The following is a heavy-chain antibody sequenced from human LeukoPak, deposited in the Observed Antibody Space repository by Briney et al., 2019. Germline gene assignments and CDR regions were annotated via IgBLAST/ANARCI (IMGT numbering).Heavy chain of an antibody. D-gene: IGHD2-15*01. CDR2: ISSNGGST. V-gene: IGHV3-64*01. CDR3: ARGPAYCSGGSCYETHYYFDY. CDR1: GFTFSSYA. Sequence: GGSLRLSCAASGFTFSSYAMHWVRQAPGKGLEYVSAISSNGGSTYYANSVKGRFTISRDNSKSTLYLQMGSLRAEDMAVYYCARGPAYCSGGSCYETHYYFDYWGQGTLVTVSS. J-gene: IGHJ4*02.